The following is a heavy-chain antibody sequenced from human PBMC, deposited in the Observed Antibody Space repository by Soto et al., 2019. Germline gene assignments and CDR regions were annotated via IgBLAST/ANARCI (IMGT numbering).Heavy chain of an antibody. Sequence: ASVKVSCKASGGTFSSYGISWVRQAPGQGLEWMGWISAYNGNTNYAQKLQGRVTMTTDTSTSTAYMELRSLRSDDTAVYYCARPEYYYDSIGYPGSYGLDVWRQVTTVTVSS. CDR2: ISAYNGNT. CDR3: ARPEYYYDSIGYPGSYGLDV. CDR1: GGTFSSYG. V-gene: IGHV1-18*01. D-gene: IGHD3-22*01. J-gene: IGHJ6*02.